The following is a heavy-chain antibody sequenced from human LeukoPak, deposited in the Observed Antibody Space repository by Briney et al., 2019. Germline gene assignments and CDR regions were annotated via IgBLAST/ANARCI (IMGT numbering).Heavy chain of an antibody. Sequence: GGSLRLSCAASGFXFSNAWISWVRQAPGKGLEWVGRIKSKTDGGTTDYAAPVKGRFTISRDDSKNTLYLQMNSLKTEDTAVYACYSDSELMQPPLKHWGQGTLVTVSS. D-gene: IGHD2-15*01. CDR1: GFXFSNAW. V-gene: IGHV3-15*01. J-gene: IGHJ1*01. CDR2: IKSKTDGGTT. CDR3: YSDSELMQPPLKH.